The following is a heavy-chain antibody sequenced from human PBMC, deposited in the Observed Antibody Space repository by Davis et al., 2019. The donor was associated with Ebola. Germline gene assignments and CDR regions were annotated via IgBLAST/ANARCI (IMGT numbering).Heavy chain of an antibody. Sequence: GESLKISCAASGFTFSSYGMNWVRQAPGKGLEWVSTISGRGGSTHYADSVKGRFTISRDNSKNTLYLQINSLRAEDTAVYYCASNYYAMDVWGQGTTVTVSS. V-gene: IGHV3-23*01. J-gene: IGHJ6*02. CDR1: GFTFSSYG. CDR3: ASNYYAMDV. CDR2: ISGRGGST.